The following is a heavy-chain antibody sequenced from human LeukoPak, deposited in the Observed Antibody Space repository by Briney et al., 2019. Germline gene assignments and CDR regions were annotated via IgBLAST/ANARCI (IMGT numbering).Heavy chain of an antibody. CDR3: ARGDYVWGSYRFDY. Sequence: ASVKVSCKASGYTFTGYYMHWVRQAPGQGLEWMGWINPNSGGTNYAQKFQGWVTMTRDTSISTAYMELSRLRSDDTAVYYCARGDYVWGSYRFDYWGQGTLVTVSS. V-gene: IGHV1-2*04. CDR1: GYTFTGYY. CDR2: INPNSGGT. D-gene: IGHD3-16*02. J-gene: IGHJ4*02.